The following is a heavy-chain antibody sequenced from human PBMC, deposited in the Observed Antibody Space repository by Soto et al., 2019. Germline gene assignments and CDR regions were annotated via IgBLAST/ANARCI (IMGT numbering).Heavy chain of an antibody. D-gene: IGHD1-26*01. J-gene: IGHJ4*02. CDR2: INHSGST. CDR1: GGSFSGYY. CDR3: ARRSIGGPFDN. Sequence: SDTLSLTCAVYGGSFSGYYWSWIRQPPGKGLEWIGEINHSGSTNYNPSLRSRVTISVDTSKNQFSLKLSSVTAADTAVYYCARRSIGGPFDNWGQGTLVNVSS. V-gene: IGHV4-34*01.